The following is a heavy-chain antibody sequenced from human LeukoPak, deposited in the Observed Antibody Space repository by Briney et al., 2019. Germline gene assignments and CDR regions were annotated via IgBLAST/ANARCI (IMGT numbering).Heavy chain of an antibody. D-gene: IGHD2-15*01. CDR1: GFTFSSYW. Sequence: GGSLRLSCAASGFTFSSYWMYWVRQAPGKGLVWVSRINSDESSTSYADSVKGRFTISRDNSKNTLYLQMNSLRAEDTAVYYCARGYCSGGSCYRTRPDLYYFDYWGQGTLVTVSS. V-gene: IGHV3-74*01. CDR3: ARGYCSGGSCYRTRPDLYYFDY. J-gene: IGHJ4*02. CDR2: INSDESST.